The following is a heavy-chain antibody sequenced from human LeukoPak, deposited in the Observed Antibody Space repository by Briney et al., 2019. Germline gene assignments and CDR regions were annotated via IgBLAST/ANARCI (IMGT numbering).Heavy chain of an antibody. V-gene: IGHV3-30*03. J-gene: IGHJ4*02. CDR3: ARDVLRYFDWPLDY. CDR1: GFTFSSYG. Sequence: GRSLRLSCAASGFTFSSYGMHWVRQAPGKGLEWVAVISYDGSNKYYADSVKGRFTISRDNSKNTLYLQMNSLRAEDTAVYYCARDVLRYFDWPLDYWGQGTLVTVSS. D-gene: IGHD3-9*01. CDR2: ISYDGSNK.